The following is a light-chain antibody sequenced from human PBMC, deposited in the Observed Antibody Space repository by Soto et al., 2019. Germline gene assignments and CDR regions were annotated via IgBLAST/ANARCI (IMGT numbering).Light chain of an antibody. V-gene: IGKV3-15*01. Sequence: EVVMTQSPATLSVSPRERATLSCRASESVSSNLAWYQQRPGQAPRLVIYGASTRATGIPARFSGGGSGTEFTLTISSLQSEDFAVYYCQQYNSWPPITFGQGTRLE. J-gene: IGKJ5*01. CDR3: QQYNSWPPIT. CDR2: GAS. CDR1: ESVSSN.